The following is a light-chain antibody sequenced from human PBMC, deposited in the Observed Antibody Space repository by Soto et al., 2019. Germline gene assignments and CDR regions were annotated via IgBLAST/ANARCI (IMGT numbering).Light chain of an antibody. CDR3: QQYESSRT. J-gene: IGKJ1*01. CDR2: GAS. Sequence: EIVLTQSPGTLSLTPGERATLSCRASQSVSSTFLAWYQQKPGQAPKVLIYGASTRATGIPDRFSGSGSGTDVTLTISRLEPEEFAMYYCQQYESSRTFGQGTKVEMK. V-gene: IGKV3-20*01. CDR1: QSVSSTF.